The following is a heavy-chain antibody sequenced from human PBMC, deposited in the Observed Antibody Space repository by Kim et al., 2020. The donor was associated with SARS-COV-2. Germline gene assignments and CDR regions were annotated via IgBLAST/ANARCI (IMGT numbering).Heavy chain of an antibody. V-gene: IGHV3-30*18. CDR3: ANGHSSSWYCSFVY. CDR1: GFTFSSYG. J-gene: IGHJ4*02. CDR2: ISYDGSNK. D-gene: IGHD6-13*01. Sequence: GGSLRLSCAASGFTFSSYGMHWVRQAPGKGLEWVAVISYDGSNKYYADSVKGRFTISRDNSKNTLYLQMNSLRAEDTAVYYCANGHSSSWYCSFVYWGQGTLVTVSS.